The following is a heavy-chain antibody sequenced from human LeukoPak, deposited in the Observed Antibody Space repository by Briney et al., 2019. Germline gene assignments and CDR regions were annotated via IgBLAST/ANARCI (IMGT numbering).Heavy chain of an antibody. D-gene: IGHD3-10*01. CDR2: ISAYNGNT. CDR3: AGALRPPSYYYGSGSYYLAGDY. J-gene: IGHJ4*02. Sequence: GASVKVSCKASGYTFTSYGISWVRQAPGQGLEWMGWISAYNGNTNYAQKLQGRVTMTTDTSTSRAYMELRSLRSDDTAVYYCAGALRPPSYYYGSGSYYLAGDYWGQGTLVTVSS. V-gene: IGHV1-18*01. CDR1: GYTFTSYG.